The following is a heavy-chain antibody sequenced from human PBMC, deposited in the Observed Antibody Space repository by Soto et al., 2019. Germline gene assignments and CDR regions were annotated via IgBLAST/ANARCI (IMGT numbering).Heavy chain of an antibody. CDR3: ARDQGIAAAGNDAFDI. CDR1: GFTFSSYG. D-gene: IGHD6-13*01. CDR2: IWYDGSNK. J-gene: IGHJ3*02. V-gene: IGHV3-33*01. Sequence: QVQLVESGGGVVQPGRSLRLSCAASGFTFSSYGMHWVRQAPGKGLEWVAGIWYDGSNKYYADSVKGRFTISRDNSKNTLYLQMNRLGAEDTAVYYCARDQGIAAAGNDAFDIWGQVTMFTVSS.